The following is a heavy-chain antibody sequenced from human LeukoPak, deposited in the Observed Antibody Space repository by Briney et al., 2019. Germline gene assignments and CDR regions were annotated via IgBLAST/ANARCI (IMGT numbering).Heavy chain of an antibody. Sequence: PGGSLRLSCAASGFTVSSNYMSWVRQAPGKGLEWVSVIYSGGSTYYADSVKGRFTISRDNSKNTLYPQMNSLRAEDTAVYYCARDNFRRAVAGRDNPLTQQPSFVYYGMDVWGQGTTVTVSS. CDR2: IYSGGST. D-gene: IGHD6-19*01. V-gene: IGHV3-66*01. J-gene: IGHJ6*02. CDR1: GFTVSSNY. CDR3: ARDNFRRAVAGRDNPLTQQPSFVYYGMDV.